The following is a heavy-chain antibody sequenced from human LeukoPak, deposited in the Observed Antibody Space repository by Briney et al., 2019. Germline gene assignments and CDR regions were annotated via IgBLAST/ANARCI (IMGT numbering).Heavy chain of an antibody. CDR2: IKSKTDGGTT. CDR1: GFTFSNAW. CDR3: TTGDYYDTWF. V-gene: IGHV3-15*01. D-gene: IGHD3-16*01. J-gene: IGHJ4*02. Sequence: GGSLRLSCAASGFTFSNAWMSWVRQDPGKGLEWVGRIKSKTDGGTTDYAAPVKGRFTISRDDSKNTLSLQLNSLKTEDTAVYYRTTGDYYDTWFWGQGILVTVSS.